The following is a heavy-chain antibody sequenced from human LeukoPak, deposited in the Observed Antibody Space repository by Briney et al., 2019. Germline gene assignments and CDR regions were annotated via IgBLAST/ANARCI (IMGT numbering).Heavy chain of an antibody. CDR2: INTSGGR. J-gene: IGHJ3*02. CDR3: ATYSGTYQRAFDI. V-gene: IGHV3-23*01. Sequence: PGGSLRLSCGASGLTFSAYALSWVRQAPGRGLEWVSGINTSGGRYYADSVRGRFIVSRDDSESTLYLQMNSLRGEDTAVYYCATYSGTYQRAFDIWGRGTLVTVSS. D-gene: IGHD1-26*01. CDR1: GLTFSAYA.